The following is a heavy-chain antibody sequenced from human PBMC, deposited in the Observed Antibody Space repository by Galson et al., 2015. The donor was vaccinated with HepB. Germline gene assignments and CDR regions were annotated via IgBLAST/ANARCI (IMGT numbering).Heavy chain of an antibody. J-gene: IGHJ6*02. V-gene: IGHV5-51*01. CDR2: IYPGDSDT. CDR3: ARPAGGSGSSMDV. Sequence: QSGAEVKKPGESLKISCTGSGSSFPDYWIGWVRQMPGKGLEWMGIIYPGDSDTRYSPSFQGQVTISADKSISTAYLQWSSLKASDTAIYYCARPAGGSGSSMDVWGQGTTVTVSS. D-gene: IGHD3-10*01. CDR1: GSSFPDYW.